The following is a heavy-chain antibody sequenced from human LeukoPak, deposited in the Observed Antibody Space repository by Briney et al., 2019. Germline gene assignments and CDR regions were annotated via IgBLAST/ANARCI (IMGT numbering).Heavy chain of an antibody. D-gene: IGHD1-20*01. Sequence: SQTLSLTCGISGDSVSNKNTAWNWIRQSPSRGLEWLGRTYYRSKWHYGYAVSVKSRITINPDTSKNQFSLQLNSVTPEDTAVYYCAREDTYHWAVLGHWGQGTLVTVSS. J-gene: IGHJ4*02. CDR1: GDSVSNKNTA. CDR3: AREDTYHWAVLGH. V-gene: IGHV6-1*01. CDR2: TYYRSKWHY.